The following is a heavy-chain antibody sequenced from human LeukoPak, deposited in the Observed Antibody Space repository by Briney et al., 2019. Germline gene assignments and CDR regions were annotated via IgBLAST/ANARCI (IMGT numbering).Heavy chain of an antibody. CDR2: INHSGST. Sequence: PSETLSLTCAVYGGSFSGYYWSWIRQPPGKGLEWIGEINHSGSTNYNPSLKSRVTISVDTSKNQFSLKLSSATAADTAVYYCARGRRLALDYWGQGTLVTVSS. V-gene: IGHV4-34*01. CDR3: ARGRRLALDY. J-gene: IGHJ4*02. CDR1: GGSFSGYY. D-gene: IGHD3-16*01.